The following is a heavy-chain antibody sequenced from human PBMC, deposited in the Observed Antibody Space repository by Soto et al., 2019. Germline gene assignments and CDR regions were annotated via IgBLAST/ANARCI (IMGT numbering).Heavy chain of an antibody. CDR3: ARLRYSSGYYFDY. CDR1: GYTFTGYY. Sequence: ASVKVSCKASGYTFTGYYMHWVRQAPGQGLEWMGWINPNSGGTNYAQKFQGWVTMTRDTSISTAYMELSRLRSDDTAVYYCARLRYSSGYYFDYWGQGTLVTVSS. D-gene: IGHD6-19*01. CDR2: INPNSGGT. J-gene: IGHJ4*02. V-gene: IGHV1-2*04.